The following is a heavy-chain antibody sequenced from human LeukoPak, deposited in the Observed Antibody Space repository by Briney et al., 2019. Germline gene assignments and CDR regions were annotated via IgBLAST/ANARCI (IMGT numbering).Heavy chain of an antibody. D-gene: IGHD1-26*01. V-gene: IGHV3-7*01. J-gene: IGHJ3*02. Sequence: GGSLRLSCAASGFTFSSYWMSWVRQAPGKGLEWVANIKQDGSEKYYVDSVKGRFTISRDNAKNSLHLQMNSLRAEDTAVYYCAFYSGSYAEDAFDIWGQGTMVTVSS. CDR1: GFTFSSYW. CDR2: IKQDGSEK. CDR3: AFYSGSYAEDAFDI.